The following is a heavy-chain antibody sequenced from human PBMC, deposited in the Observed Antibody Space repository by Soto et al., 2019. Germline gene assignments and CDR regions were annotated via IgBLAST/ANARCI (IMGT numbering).Heavy chain of an antibody. V-gene: IGHV3-7*03. J-gene: IGHJ4*02. CDR3: SRSLNS. Sequence: GGSLRLPCAASGFTFTADRLVWVRQTPGNSLEWVANINSDCCEQDYVDSEKGRFTMYRGTARNSLYLQMSSLTAEDSPPYYFSRSLNSWGQLTLGTVSS. CDR1: GFTFTADR. CDR2: INSDCCEQ.